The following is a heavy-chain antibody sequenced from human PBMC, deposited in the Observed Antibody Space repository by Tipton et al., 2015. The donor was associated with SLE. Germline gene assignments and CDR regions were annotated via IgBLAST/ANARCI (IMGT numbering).Heavy chain of an antibody. CDR3: ARAPGLDRDYYYYYYMDV. V-gene: IGHV4-59*12. D-gene: IGHD3/OR15-3a*01. J-gene: IGHJ6*03. Sequence: TLSLTCTVSGYSISPYYWSWIRQPPGKGLEWIGYIYYSGSTNYNPSLKSRVTISVDTSKNQFSLKLSSVTAADTAVYYCARAPGLDRDYYYYYYMDVWGKGTTVTVSS. CDR1: GYSISPYY. CDR2: IYYSGST.